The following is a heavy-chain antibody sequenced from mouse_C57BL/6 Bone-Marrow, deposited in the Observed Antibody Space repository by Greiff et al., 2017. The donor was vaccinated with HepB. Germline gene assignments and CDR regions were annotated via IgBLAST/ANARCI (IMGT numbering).Heavy chain of an antibody. CDR3: ARRGNYVGAWFAD. J-gene: IGHJ3*01. D-gene: IGHD2-1*01. CDR1: GFTFSSYG. V-gene: IGHV5-6*01. CDR2: ISSGGSYT. Sequence: EVQLQESGGDLVKPGGSLKLSCAASGFTFSSYGMSWVRQTPDKRLEWVATISSGGSYTYYPDSVKGRYTISRDNAKNTLYLQMSSLKSEDTAMYDCARRGNYVGAWFADWGQGTLVTVSA.